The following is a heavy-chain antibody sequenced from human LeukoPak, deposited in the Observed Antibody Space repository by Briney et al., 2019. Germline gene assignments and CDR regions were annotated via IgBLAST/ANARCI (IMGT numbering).Heavy chain of an antibody. Sequence: PGGSLRLSCAASGFTFSNSWMSWVRQAPGKRLEWVAEINLDGSGRYYVDSVRGRFTISRDNAKNSVFLQLNSLRAEDTAVYYCGSFDAYWGQGTLVTVSS. CDR2: INLDGSGR. J-gene: IGHJ4*02. CDR1: GFTFSNSW. D-gene: IGHD6-6*01. CDR3: GSFDAY. V-gene: IGHV3-7*01.